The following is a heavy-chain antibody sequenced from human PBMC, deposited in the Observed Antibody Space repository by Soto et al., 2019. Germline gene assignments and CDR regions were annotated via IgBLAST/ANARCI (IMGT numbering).Heavy chain of an antibody. V-gene: IGHV1-2*02. CDR2: INPNSGDT. J-gene: IGHJ4*02. Sequence: QVQLVQSGAEVKKRGASVKVSCRASTYTLTGYYVHWVRQAPGQGLEWMGWINPNSGDTNYAQKFQGRVTMTRDTSISTAYMELSRLRSDDTAVYYCARARGYGDLGYWGQGTLVTVSS. CDR1: TYTLTGYY. CDR3: ARARGYGDLGY. D-gene: IGHD4-17*01.